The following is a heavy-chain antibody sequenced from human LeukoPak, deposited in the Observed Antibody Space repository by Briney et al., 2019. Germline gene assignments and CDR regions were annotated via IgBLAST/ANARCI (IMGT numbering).Heavy chain of an antibody. Sequence: TGGSLRLSCAASGFTLSSYSMNWVRQAPGKGLEWVSAISSSSSYIYYADSVKGRFTISRDNAKNSLYLQMNSLRAEDTAVYYCARGSIYWSSTSCYHSDYWGQGTLVTVSS. CDR1: GFTLSSYS. CDR2: ISSSSSYI. J-gene: IGHJ4*02. CDR3: ARGSIYWSSTSCYHSDY. V-gene: IGHV3-21*01. D-gene: IGHD2-2*01.